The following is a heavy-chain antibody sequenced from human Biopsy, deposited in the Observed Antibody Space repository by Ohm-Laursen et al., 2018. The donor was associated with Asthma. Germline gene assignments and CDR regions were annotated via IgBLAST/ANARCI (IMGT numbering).Heavy chain of an antibody. D-gene: IGHD3-10*01. CDR3: ARAVDYSHYYGIDV. CDR2: ISVYNGNT. J-gene: IGHJ6*02. CDR1: GYTFNSAG. V-gene: IGHV1-18*01. Sequence: ATVKISCKTSGYTFNSAGITWVRQAPGQGLEWMGWISVYNGNTKVAQRLQDRVTMITDTSTSTAYMELRSLRSDDTAVYFCARAVDYSHYYGIDVWGQGTTVTVS.